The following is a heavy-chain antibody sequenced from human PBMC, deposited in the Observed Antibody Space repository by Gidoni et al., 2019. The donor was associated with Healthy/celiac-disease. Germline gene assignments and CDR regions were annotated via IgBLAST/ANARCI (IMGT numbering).Heavy chain of an antibody. CDR2: ISYYGSNK. Sequence: QVQLVESGGGVVQPGRSRRLSCAASGFTFSSYGMHWVRQAPGKGLEVVAVISYYGSNKYYADSVKGRFTISRDNSKNTLYLQMNSLRAEDTAVYYCAKEGVAAAGADYWGQGTLVTVSS. D-gene: IGHD6-13*01. V-gene: IGHV3-30*18. J-gene: IGHJ4*02. CDR1: GFTFSSYG. CDR3: AKEGVAAAGADY.